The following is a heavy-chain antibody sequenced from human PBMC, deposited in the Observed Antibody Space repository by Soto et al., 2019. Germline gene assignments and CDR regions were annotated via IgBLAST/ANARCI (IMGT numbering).Heavy chain of an antibody. CDR2: IIPILGIA. D-gene: IGHD3-9*01. J-gene: IGHJ6*03. V-gene: IGHV1-69*04. CDR1: GGTFSSYT. Sequence: SVKVSCKASGGTFSSYTISWVRQAPGQGLEWMGRIIPILGIANYAQKFQGRVTITADKSTSTAYMEPSSLRSEDTAVYYCARDTYYDILTGPPTDYYYMDVWGKGTTVTVSS. CDR3: ARDTYYDILTGPPTDYYYMDV.